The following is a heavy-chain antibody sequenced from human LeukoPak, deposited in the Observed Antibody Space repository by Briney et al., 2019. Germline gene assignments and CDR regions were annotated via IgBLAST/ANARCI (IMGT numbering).Heavy chain of an antibody. CDR1: GYTFTSYY. CDR3: ARGLKLVVVSAISEDFDY. D-gene: IGHD2-21*02. CDR2: NNPSAGNT. V-gene: IGHV1-46*01. J-gene: IGHJ4*02. Sequence: ASVKVSCKASGYTFTSYYMHWLRQAPGQGLEWMGINNPSAGNTNYAQKFQGGVTVTRDTSTSTVYMELSSLRSEDTAVYYCARGLKLVVVSAISEDFDYWGRGTLVTVSS.